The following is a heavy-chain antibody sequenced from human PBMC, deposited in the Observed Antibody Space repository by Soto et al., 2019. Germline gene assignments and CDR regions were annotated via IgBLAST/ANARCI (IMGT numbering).Heavy chain of an antibody. CDR1: GYTFTGYY. CDR3: ARTAPSTIFGYYYMDV. CDR2: INPNSGGT. D-gene: IGHD3-3*01. Sequence: ASVKVSCKASGYTFTGYYMHWVRQAPGQGLEWMGWINPNSGGTNYAQKFQGWVTMTRDTSISTAYMELSRLRSDDTAVYYCARTAPSTIFGYYYMDVWGKGTTVTVSS. V-gene: IGHV1-2*04. J-gene: IGHJ6*03.